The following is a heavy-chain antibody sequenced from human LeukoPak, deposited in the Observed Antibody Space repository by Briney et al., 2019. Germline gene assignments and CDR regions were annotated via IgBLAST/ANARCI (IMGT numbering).Heavy chain of an antibody. V-gene: IGHV4-4*07. J-gene: IGHJ4*02. Sequence: SETLSLTCTVSGGSLSSYYWSWVRQPAGKGLEWIGRIYTSGSTNYNPSLKSRVTMSVDTSNNQFSLKLSSVTAADTAVYYCARELGGYSYGYIDYWGQGTLVTVSS. CDR3: ARELGGYSYGYIDY. CDR2: IYTSGST. D-gene: IGHD5-18*01. CDR1: GGSLSSYY.